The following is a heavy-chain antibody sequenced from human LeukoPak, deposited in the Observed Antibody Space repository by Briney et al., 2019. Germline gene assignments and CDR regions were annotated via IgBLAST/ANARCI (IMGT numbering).Heavy chain of an antibody. D-gene: IGHD4-11*01. V-gene: IGHV4-39*01. J-gene: IGHJ4*02. CDR3: ARGGLQPLDY. Sequence: SETLSLTCTVSGGSISSSSYYWGWIRQPPGKGLEWIGSIYYSGSTYYNPSLKSRVTISVDTSKNQFSLKLSSVTAADTAVYYCARGGLQPLDYWGQGTLVTVSS. CDR2: IYYSGST. CDR1: GGSISSSSYY.